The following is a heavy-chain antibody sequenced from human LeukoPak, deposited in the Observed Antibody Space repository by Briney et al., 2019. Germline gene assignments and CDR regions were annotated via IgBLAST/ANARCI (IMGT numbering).Heavy chain of an antibody. CDR1: GFTVSSNY. CDR3: AKDRANWAIDD. Sequence: GGSLRLSCAASGFTVSSNYMSWVRQAPGKGLEWISYIGGDGIAFYADSVKGRFTASKDDARKSMYLQMNSLRGEDTAVYYCAKDRANWAIDDWGQGTQVPGSS. D-gene: IGHD3-16*01. CDR2: IGGDGIA. J-gene: IGHJ4*02. V-gene: IGHV3-69-1*01.